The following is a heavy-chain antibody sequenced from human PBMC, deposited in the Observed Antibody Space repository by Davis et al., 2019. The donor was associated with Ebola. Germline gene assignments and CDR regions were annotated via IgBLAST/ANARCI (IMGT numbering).Heavy chain of an antibody. V-gene: IGHV1-2*06. CDR2: INPNSSGT. D-gene: IGHD6-19*01. Sequence: ASVKVSCKASGGTFSSYAISWVRQAPGQGLEWMGRINPNSSGTNYAQKFQGRVTLTRDTSISTAYMDLRRLRSDDTAVYYCARSQLAYSSGWSLDYWGQGTLVTVSS. CDR3: ARSQLAYSSGWSLDY. J-gene: IGHJ4*02. CDR1: GGTFSSYA.